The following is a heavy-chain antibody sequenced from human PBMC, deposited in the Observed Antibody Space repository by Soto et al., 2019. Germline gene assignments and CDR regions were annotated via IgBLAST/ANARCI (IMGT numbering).Heavy chain of an antibody. J-gene: IGHJ5*02. V-gene: IGHV4-39*01. CDR2: IYYSGST. CDR3: ARQGYCSSTSCYGKVWFDP. CDR1: GGSISSSSYY. Sequence: SETLSLTCTVSGGSISSSSYYWGWIRQPPGKGLEWIGSIYYSGSTYYNPSLKSQVTISVDTSKNQFSLKLSSVTAADTAVYYCARQGYCSSTSCYGKVWFDPWGQGTLVTVSS. D-gene: IGHD2-2*01.